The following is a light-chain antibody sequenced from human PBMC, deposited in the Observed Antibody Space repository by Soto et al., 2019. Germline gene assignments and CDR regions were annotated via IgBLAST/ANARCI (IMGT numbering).Light chain of an antibody. V-gene: IGLV4-69*01. CDR2: LNSDGSH. J-gene: IGLJ2*01. CDR1: SGHNNYA. Sequence: QSVLTQSPSASASLGASVKLTCTLSSGHNNYAIAWHQQQPEKGPRYLMKLNSDGSHSKGDGIPDRFSGSSSGAERYLTISSLQSEDEADYYCQTWATGIHVFGGGTKLTVL. CDR3: QTWATGIHV.